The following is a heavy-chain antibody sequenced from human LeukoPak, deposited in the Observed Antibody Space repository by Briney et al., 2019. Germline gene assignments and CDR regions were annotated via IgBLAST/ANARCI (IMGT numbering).Heavy chain of an antibody. CDR2: ISSSSSYI. D-gene: IGHD1-26*01. Sequence: GGSLRLSCGASGFTFSSHGMNWVRQAPGKGLEWVSSISSSSSYIYYADSVKGRFTISRDNAKNSLYLQMNSLRAEDTAVYYCARDDGSYYNWFDPWGQGTLVTVSS. CDR1: GFTFSSHG. V-gene: IGHV3-21*01. CDR3: ARDDGSYYNWFDP. J-gene: IGHJ5*02.